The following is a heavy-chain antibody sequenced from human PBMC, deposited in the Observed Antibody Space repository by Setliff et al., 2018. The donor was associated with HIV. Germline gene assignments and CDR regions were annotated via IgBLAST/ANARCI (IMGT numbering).Heavy chain of an antibody. CDR2: ILYDGSNK. Sequence: GGSLRLSCEASGFSFSSYTMNWVRQAPGKGLEWVAVILYDGSNKYYADSVKGRFTISRDNAKNTLYLQMNSLRAEDTAVYYCARDLSYDYDRSSDTFDYWGQGTLVTVSS. J-gene: IGHJ4*02. CDR1: GFSFSSYT. V-gene: IGHV3-30*04. D-gene: IGHD3-22*01. CDR3: ARDLSYDYDRSSDTFDY.